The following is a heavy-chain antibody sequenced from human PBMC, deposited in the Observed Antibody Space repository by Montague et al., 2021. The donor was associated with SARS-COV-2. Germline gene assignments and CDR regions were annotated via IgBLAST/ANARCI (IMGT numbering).Heavy chain of an antibody. J-gene: IGHJ6*02. D-gene: IGHD2-15*01. Sequence: PALVKPTQTLTLTCTFSGFSLSTSGMCVSWIRQPPGKALEWLARIDWDDDKYYSTSLKTRLTITKDTSKNQVVLTMTNMDPVDTATYYCARDDRRGSGRHYCGMDVWGQGTTVTVSS. CDR3: ARDDRRGSGRHYCGMDV. V-gene: IGHV2-70*11. CDR1: GFSLSTSGMC. CDR2: IDWDDDK.